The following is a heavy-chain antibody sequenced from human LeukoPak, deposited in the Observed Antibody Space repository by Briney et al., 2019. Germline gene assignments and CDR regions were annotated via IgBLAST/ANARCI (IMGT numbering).Heavy chain of an antibody. Sequence: GGSLRLSCAASGFTFSTYTMNWVRQAPGKGLEWVSYITDSSSVAYYADSVKGRFTISRDNAKNSLYLQMNSLRAEDTAVYYCVRDVAAGFDYWGQGTLVTVSS. CDR2: ITDSSSVA. CDR1: GFTFSTYT. D-gene: IGHD6-13*01. V-gene: IGHV3-48*04. CDR3: VRDVAAGFDY. J-gene: IGHJ4*02.